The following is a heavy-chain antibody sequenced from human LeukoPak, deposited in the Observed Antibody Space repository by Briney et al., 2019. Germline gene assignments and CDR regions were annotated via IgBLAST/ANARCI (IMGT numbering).Heavy chain of an antibody. Sequence: PSETLSLTCTVSGGSISSYYWSWIRQPPGKGLEWIGYIYYSGSTNYNRSLKSRVTISVDTSKNQFSLKLSSVTAADTAVYYCARVQRLRDNWFDPWGQGTLVTVSS. CDR3: ARVQRLRDNWFDP. V-gene: IGHV4-59*01. CDR2: IYYSGST. CDR1: GGSISSYY. D-gene: IGHD6-25*01. J-gene: IGHJ5*02.